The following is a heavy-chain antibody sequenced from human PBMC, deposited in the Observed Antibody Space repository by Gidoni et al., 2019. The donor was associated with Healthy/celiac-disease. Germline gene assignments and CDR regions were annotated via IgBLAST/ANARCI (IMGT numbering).Heavy chain of an antibody. CDR3: ARGHITMIADNWFDP. D-gene: IGHD3-22*01. CDR2: IYYSGST. CDR1: GGSISRGGYY. J-gene: IGHJ5*02. V-gene: IGHV4-31*01. Sequence: QVQLQESGPGLVKPSQTLSLTCPVSGGSISRGGYYWSWIRQHPGKGLEWIGYIYYSGSTYYNPSLKSLVTISVDTSKNQFSLKLSSVTAADTAVYYCARGHITMIADNWFDPWGQGTLVTVSS.